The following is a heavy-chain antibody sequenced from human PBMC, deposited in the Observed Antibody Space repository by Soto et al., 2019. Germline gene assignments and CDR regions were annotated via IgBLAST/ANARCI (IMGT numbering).Heavy chain of an antibody. J-gene: IGHJ4*02. CDR3: AIAARPFFGY. CDR2: INHSGST. CDR1: GGSFSGYY. V-gene: IGHV4-34*01. Sequence: SETLSLTCAVYGGSFSGYYWSWIRQPPGKGLEWIGEINHSGSTNYNPSLKSRVTISVDTSKNQFSLKLSSVTAADTAVYYCAIAARPFFGYWGQGTLVTVSS. D-gene: IGHD6-6*01.